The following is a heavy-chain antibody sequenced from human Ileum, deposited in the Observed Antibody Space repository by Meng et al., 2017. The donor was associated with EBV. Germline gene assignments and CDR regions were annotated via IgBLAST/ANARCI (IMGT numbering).Heavy chain of an antibody. V-gene: IGHV4-4*02. CDR2: IDHSGST. D-gene: IGHD4-17*01. CDR3: ASGRDYAWHS. Sequence: QVQPRESGPGLVNASGTLSLTCADSGDAIRSNNGWSWVRQPPGKGLEWIGEIDHSGSTNYNPSFKSRVTMSVDKSKNQISLNLSSVTAADTAVYYCASGRDYAWHSWGRGTLVTVSS. J-gene: IGHJ4*02. CDR1: GDAIRSNNG.